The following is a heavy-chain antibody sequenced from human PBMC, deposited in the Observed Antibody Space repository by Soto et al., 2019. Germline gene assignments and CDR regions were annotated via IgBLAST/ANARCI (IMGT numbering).Heavy chain of an antibody. CDR1: GYTFTSYD. Sequence: ASVKVSCKASGYTFTSYDINWVRQATGQGLEWMGWMNPNSGNTGYAQKFQGRVTMTRNTSISTAYMELSSLRSEDTAVYYCARATTVPPYYFDYWGQGTLVTVSS. V-gene: IGHV1-8*01. J-gene: IGHJ4*02. CDR2: MNPNSGNT. D-gene: IGHD4-4*01. CDR3: ARATTVPPYYFDY.